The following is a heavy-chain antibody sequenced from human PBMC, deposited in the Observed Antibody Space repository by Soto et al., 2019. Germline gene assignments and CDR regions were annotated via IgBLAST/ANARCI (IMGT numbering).Heavy chain of an antibody. V-gene: IGHV3-11*01. Sequence: QVQLVESGGGLVKAGGSLRLSCAAPGFIFSDYYMTWIRQAPGKGLEWLSCSSNRDRSTYYADSVKDRFVVSKDNAKNLVYLQMNSLRAEDTAVYFCARAWKIEKFGVISMSKGLDVWGQGTTVTVSS. CDR1: GFIFSDYY. CDR3: ARAWKIEKFGVISMSKGLDV. CDR2: SSNRDRST. J-gene: IGHJ6*02. D-gene: IGHD3-3*01.